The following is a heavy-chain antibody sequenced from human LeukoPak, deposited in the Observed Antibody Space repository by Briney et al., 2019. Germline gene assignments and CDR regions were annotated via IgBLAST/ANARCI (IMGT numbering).Heavy chain of an antibody. D-gene: IGHD3-9*01. CDR3: ARALNYDILTGYCDY. Sequence: GGSLRLSCGAPGFIFSSYGMHWVRQAPGKGLEWVAYIQYDGSNKQYADSVKGRFTISRDNSKNTLYLQMNSLRAEDTAVYYCARALNYDILTGYCDYWGQGTLVTVSS. CDR2: IQYDGSNK. CDR1: GFIFSSYG. V-gene: IGHV3-30*02. J-gene: IGHJ4*02.